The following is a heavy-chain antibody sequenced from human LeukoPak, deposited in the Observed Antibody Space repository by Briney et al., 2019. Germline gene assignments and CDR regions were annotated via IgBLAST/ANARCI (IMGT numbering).Heavy chain of an antibody. V-gene: IGHV3-11*01. CDR3: ASRYYYDSSGKFDY. Sequence: GRSLRLSCAASGFTFSDYYMSWIRQAPGKGLEWVSYISSSGSTIYYADSVKGRFTISRDNAKNSLYLQMNSLRAEDTAVYYCASRYYYDSSGKFDYWGQGTLVTVSS. J-gene: IGHJ4*02. D-gene: IGHD3-22*01. CDR1: GFTFSDYY. CDR2: ISSSGSTI.